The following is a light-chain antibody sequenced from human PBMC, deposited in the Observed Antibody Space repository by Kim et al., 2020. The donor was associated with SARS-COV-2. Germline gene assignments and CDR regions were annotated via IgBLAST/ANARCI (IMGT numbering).Light chain of an antibody. CDR3: QQRSNWYT. Sequence: RSLSPGEGATLSCRASQSVSSYFAWYHQKPGQSPRLLIYDASNRATGIPARFSGSGSGTDFTLTISSLEPEDFAVYYCQQRSNWYTFGQGTKLEI. J-gene: IGKJ2*01. V-gene: IGKV3-11*01. CDR1: QSVSSY. CDR2: DAS.